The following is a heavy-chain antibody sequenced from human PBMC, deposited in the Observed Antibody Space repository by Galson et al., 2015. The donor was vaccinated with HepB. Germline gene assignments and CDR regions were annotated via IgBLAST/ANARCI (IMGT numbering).Heavy chain of an antibody. D-gene: IGHD2-21*01. CDR3: ATGASDWLDP. V-gene: IGHV1-69*13. CDR2: TITVFGIT. J-gene: IGHJ5*02. Sequence: SVKVSCKASEGTFTSYAISWVRQAPGQGLEWLGGTITVFGITNYTQKFQGRVTITADESTSTAYMELSSLTSDDTAVYYCATGASDWLDPWGQGTRVTVSS. CDR1: EGTFTSYA.